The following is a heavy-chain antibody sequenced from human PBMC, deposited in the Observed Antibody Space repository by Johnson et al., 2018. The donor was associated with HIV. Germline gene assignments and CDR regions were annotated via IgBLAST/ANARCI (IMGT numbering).Heavy chain of an antibody. D-gene: IGHD1/OR15-1a*01. Sequence: VQLVESGGGLVQPGGSLRLSCAASGFIFSDSWMLWLRQAPGQGLVWVSRINKDGCATSHPAPVTGRFTISRDNAKNSMYLQMNSLRAEDAAKYYCARAHNWHSDAFDIWGQGTMVTVSS. J-gene: IGHJ3*02. CDR3: ARAHNWHSDAFDI. CDR1: GFIFSDSW. V-gene: IGHV3-74*01. CDR2: INKDGCAT.